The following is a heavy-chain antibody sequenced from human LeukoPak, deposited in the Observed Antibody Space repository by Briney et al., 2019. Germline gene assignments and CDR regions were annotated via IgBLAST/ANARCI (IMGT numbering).Heavy chain of an antibody. D-gene: IGHD2-21*01. CDR2: IGNTET. CDR1: GFTFNTNA. V-gene: IGHV3-23*01. J-gene: IGHJ4*02. CDR3: AKDWIQFNRVFDCFDS. Sequence: GGSLRLSCATSGFTFNTNAMSWVRQAPGKGLEWVSTIGNTETFYADSVTGRFTISRDNSKNTVHLHMNSLRVEDTAVYYCAKDWIQFNRVFDCFDSWGQGTLVTVSS.